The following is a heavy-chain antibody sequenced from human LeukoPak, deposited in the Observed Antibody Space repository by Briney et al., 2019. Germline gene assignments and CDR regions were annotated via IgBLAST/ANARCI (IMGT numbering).Heavy chain of an antibody. Sequence: SETLSLTCAVYGGSFSGYYWSWIRQPPGKGLEWIGEINHSGSANYNPSLKSRVTISVDTSKNQFSLKLSSVTAADTAVYYCARHTDSSGWYTSYYFDYWGQGTLVTVSS. CDR3: ARHTDSSGWYTSYYFDY. CDR1: GGSFSGYY. J-gene: IGHJ4*02. CDR2: INHSGSA. V-gene: IGHV4-34*01. D-gene: IGHD6-19*01.